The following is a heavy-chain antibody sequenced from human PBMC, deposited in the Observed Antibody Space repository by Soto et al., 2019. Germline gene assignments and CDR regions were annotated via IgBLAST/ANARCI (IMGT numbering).Heavy chain of an antibody. J-gene: IGHJ5*02. Sequence: QVQLQESGPGLVKPSETLSLTCTVSGGSISSYYWSWIRQPAGKGLEWIGRIYTSGSTNYNPSLKSRVTMSVDTSKNQFSLKLSSVTTADTAVYYCARDWGLDSSSWYWFDPWGQGTLVTVSS. CDR3: ARDWGLDSSSWYWFDP. D-gene: IGHD6-13*01. CDR1: GGSISSYY. V-gene: IGHV4-4*07. CDR2: IYTSGST.